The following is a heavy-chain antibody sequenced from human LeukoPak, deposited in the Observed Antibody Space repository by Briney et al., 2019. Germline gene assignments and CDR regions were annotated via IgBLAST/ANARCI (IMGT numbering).Heavy chain of an antibody. V-gene: IGHV1-24*01. Sequence: ASVKVSCKVSGYTLTELSMHWVRQAPGKGLEWMGGFDPEDGETIYAQKFQGRVTMTEDTSTDTAYMELSSLRSEDTAVYYCATPPDDILTGYYRRYNWFDPWGQGTLVPVSS. CDR3: ATPPDDILTGYYRRYNWFDP. CDR1: GYTLTELS. J-gene: IGHJ5*02. D-gene: IGHD3-9*01. CDR2: FDPEDGET.